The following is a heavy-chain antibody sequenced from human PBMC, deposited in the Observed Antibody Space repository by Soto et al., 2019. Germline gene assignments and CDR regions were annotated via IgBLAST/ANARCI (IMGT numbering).Heavy chain of an antibody. J-gene: IGHJ4*02. CDR2: IYYSGST. CDR1: GGSISSGGYY. V-gene: IGHV4-31*03. Sequence: SETLSLTCTVSGGSISSGGYYWSWIRQHPGKGLEWIGYIYYSGSTYYNPSLKSRVTISVDTSKNQFSLKLSSVTAAYTAVYYCARVEVDGWFGEKNDYWGQGTLVTVSS. CDR3: ARVEVDGWFGEKNDY. D-gene: IGHD3-10*01.